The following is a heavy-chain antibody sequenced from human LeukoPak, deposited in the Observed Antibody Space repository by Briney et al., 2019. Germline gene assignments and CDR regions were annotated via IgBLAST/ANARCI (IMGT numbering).Heavy chain of an antibody. CDR2: ISYDGSNK. J-gene: IGHJ3*02. CDR1: GFTFSSYA. V-gene: IGHV3-30-3*01. D-gene: IGHD3-3*01. CDR3: ARRSRITIFGNGAAAFDI. Sequence: PGRSLRLSCAASGFTFSSYAMHWVRQAPGKGLEWVAVISYDGSNKYYADSVKGRFTISRDNSKNTLYLQMNSLRAEDTAVYYCARRSRITIFGNGAAAFDIWGQGTMVTVSS.